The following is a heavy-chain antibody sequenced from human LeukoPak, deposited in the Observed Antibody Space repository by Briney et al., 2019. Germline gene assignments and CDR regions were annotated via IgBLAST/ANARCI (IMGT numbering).Heavy chain of an antibody. V-gene: IGHV4-39*07. D-gene: IGHD3-10*01. CDR1: GGSFSSTIYY. J-gene: IGHJ5*02. Sequence: KPSETLSLTCAVSGGSFSSTIYYWGWIRQPPGKGLEWIGSISYSGSTYYNPSLKSRVTISVDTSKNQFSLKLSSVSAADTAVYYCARDPQAVWVGEGWFDPWGQGTLVTVSS. CDR2: ISYSGST. CDR3: ARDPQAVWVGEGWFDP.